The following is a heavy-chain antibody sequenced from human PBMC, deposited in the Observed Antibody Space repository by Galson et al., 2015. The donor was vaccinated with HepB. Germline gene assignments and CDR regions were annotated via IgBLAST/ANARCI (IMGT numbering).Heavy chain of an antibody. CDR3: ARSDHYYDSSGYYYPYNWFDP. Sequence: SVKVSCKASGYTFTSYAMHWVRQAPGQRLEWMGWINAGNGNTKYSQEFQGRVTITRDTSASTAYMELSSLRSEDTAVYYCARSDHYYDSSGYYYPYNWFDPWGQGTLVTVSS. D-gene: IGHD3-22*01. CDR1: GYTFTSYA. CDR2: INAGNGNT. V-gene: IGHV1-3*01. J-gene: IGHJ5*02.